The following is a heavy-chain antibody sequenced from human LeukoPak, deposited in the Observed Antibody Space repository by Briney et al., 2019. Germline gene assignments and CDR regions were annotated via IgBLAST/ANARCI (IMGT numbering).Heavy chain of an antibody. D-gene: IGHD3-10*01. Sequence: SETLSLTCTVSGDSISSSSYYWGWIRQPPGKGLGGFGSIPYSGSTYYNPSLKSRVTISVDTSKNQFSLKLSSVTAADTAVYYCARCKDYYVSGSYYKTFDYWGQGTLVTVSS. CDR1: GDSISSSSYY. CDR3: ARCKDYYVSGSYYKTFDY. CDR2: IPYSGST. V-gene: IGHV4-39*07. J-gene: IGHJ4*02.